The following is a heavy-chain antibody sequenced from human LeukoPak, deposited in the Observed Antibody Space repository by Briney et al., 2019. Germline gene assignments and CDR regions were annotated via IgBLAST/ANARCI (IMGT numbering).Heavy chain of an antibody. D-gene: IGHD1-14*01. V-gene: IGHV1-18*01. CDR3: ARDRLSPGPDGNWFDP. CDR1: GYTFTSYG. CDR2: ISAYNGNT. Sequence: GASVKVSCKASGYTFTSYGISWVRQAPGQGLEWMGWISAYNGNTKYTQKLQGRVTMTTDTSTSIAYMELMSLRSHDTAVYYCARDRLSPGPDGNWFDPWGQGTLVTVSS. J-gene: IGHJ5*02.